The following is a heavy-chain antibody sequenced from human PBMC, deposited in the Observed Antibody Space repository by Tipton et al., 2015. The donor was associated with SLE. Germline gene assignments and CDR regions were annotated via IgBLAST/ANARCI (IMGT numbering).Heavy chain of an antibody. CDR3: ARDRRRDAFDI. J-gene: IGHJ3*02. V-gene: IGHV3-9*01. CDR1: GFTFDDYA. Sequence: SLRLSCAASGFTFDDYAMHWVRQAPGKGLEWVSGISWNSGSIGYADSVKGRFTISRDNAKNSLYLQMNSLRAEDTALYYCARDRRRDAFDIWGQGTMVTVSS. CDR2: ISWNSGSI.